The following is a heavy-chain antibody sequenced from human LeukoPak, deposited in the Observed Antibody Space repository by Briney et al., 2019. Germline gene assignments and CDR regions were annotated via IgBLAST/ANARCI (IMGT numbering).Heavy chain of an antibody. CDR3: AIPPLSGTGSSRPLAEMDV. Sequence: GGSLRLSCAASGSTFDDYAMHWVRQAPGKGLEWVSGISWNSGSIGYADSVKGRFTISRDNARNSLHLQMNSLRAEDTAVYYCAIPPLSGTGSSRPLAEMDVWGQGTTVTVSS. V-gene: IGHV3-9*01. CDR1: GSTFDDYA. D-gene: IGHD3-10*01. CDR2: ISWNSGSI. J-gene: IGHJ6*02.